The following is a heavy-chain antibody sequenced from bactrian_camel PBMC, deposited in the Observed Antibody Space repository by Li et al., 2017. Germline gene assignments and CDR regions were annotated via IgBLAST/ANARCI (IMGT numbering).Heavy chain of an antibody. CDR2: IRSDGST. D-gene: IGHD7*01. J-gene: IGHJ4*01. CDR3: ARELVDNPG. CDR1: GFTDPSYC. Sequence: VQLVESGGGSVQAGGSLTLSCSASGFTDPSYCVGWYRQAAGSECELDSFIRSDGSTDYADSVKGRFTISQDNAENTIYLQMNSLKPEDTAVYYCARELVDNPGWGQGTQVTVS. V-gene: IGHV3S55*01.